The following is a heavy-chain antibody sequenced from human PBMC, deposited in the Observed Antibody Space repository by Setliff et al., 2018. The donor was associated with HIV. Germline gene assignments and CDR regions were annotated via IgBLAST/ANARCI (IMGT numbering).Heavy chain of an antibody. CDR2: IYHSGST. J-gene: IGHJ2*01. CDR1: GYSISSGYY. CDR3: ARGSNPDSPGFIAYWYFDL. V-gene: IGHV4-38-2*01. D-gene: IGHD2-2*01. Sequence: SETLSLTCAVSGYSISSGYYWGWTRQPPGKGLGWIGSIYHSGSTYYNPSLKSRVTISVDTSKNQFSLKLSSVTAADTAVYYCARGSNPDSPGFIAYWYFDLWG.